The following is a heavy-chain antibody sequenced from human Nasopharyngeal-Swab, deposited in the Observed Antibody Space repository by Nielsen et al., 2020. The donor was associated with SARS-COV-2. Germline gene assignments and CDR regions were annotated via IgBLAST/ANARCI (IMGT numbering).Heavy chain of an antibody. Sequence: SETLSLTCTVSGGSISSYYWSWIRQSPGKGLEWIGYIYYTGSTNYNPSLKSRVTISVDTSKNQFSLNLSSVTAADTAVYYCARAQDFWSPFDYWGQGALVTVSS. V-gene: IGHV4-59*08. CDR2: IYYTGST. D-gene: IGHD3-3*01. J-gene: IGHJ4*02. CDR3: ARAQDFWSPFDY. CDR1: GGSISSYY.